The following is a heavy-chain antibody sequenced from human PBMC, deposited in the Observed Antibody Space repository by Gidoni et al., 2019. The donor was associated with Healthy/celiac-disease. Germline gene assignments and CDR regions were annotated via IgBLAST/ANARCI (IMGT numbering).Heavy chain of an antibody. CDR3: ARDLDCSGGSCHVVDY. V-gene: IGHV4-38-2*02. Sequence: QVQLQESGPGLVKPSETLSLTCPVPGYSISSGYYWGWIRQPPGKGLEWIGSIYHSGSTYYNPSLKSRVTISVDTSKNQFSLKLSSVTAADTAVYYCARDLDCSGGSCHVVDYWGQGTLVTVSS. CDR2: IYHSGST. D-gene: IGHD2-15*01. CDR1: GYSISSGYY. J-gene: IGHJ4*02.